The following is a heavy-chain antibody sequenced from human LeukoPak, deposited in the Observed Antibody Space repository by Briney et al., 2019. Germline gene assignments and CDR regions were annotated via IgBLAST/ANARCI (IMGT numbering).Heavy chain of an antibody. CDR3: ARDPLSGGRAYGMDV. CDR1: GGSISSYY. D-gene: IGHD2-15*01. CDR2: IYYSGST. J-gene: IGHJ6*02. V-gene: IGHV4-59*01. Sequence: SETLSLTCTVSGGSISSYYWSWIRQPPGKGLEWIGYIYYSGSTNYNPSLKSRVTISVDTSKNQFSLKLSSVTAADTAVYYCARDPLSGGRAYGMDVRGQGTTVTVSS.